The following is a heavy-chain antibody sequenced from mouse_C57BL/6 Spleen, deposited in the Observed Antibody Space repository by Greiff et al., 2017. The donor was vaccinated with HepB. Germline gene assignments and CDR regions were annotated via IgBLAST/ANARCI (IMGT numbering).Heavy chain of an antibody. CDR3: ARYSNPGAMDY. J-gene: IGHJ4*01. D-gene: IGHD2-5*01. Sequence: VQVVESGAELVKPGASVKISCKASGYAFSSYWMNWVKQRPGKGLEWIGQIYPGDGDTNYNGKFKGKATLTADKSSSTAYMQLSSLTSEDSAVYFCARYSNPGAMDYWGQGTSVTVSS. CDR1: GYAFSSYW. CDR2: IYPGDGDT. V-gene: IGHV1-80*01.